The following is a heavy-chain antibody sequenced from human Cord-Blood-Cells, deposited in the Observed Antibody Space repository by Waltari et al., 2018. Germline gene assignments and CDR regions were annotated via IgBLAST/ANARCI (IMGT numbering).Heavy chain of an antibody. J-gene: IGHJ3*02. CDR1: GGSFSGYY. Sequence: QVQLQQWGAGLLKPSETLSLTFAVYGGSFSGYYWSWIRQPPGKGLEWIGEINHSGSTNYNPSLKSRVTISVDTSKNQFSLKLSSVTAADTAVYYCGIVGATTAFDIWGQGTMVTVSS. D-gene: IGHD1-26*01. V-gene: IGHV4-34*01. CDR3: GIVGATTAFDI. CDR2: INHSGST.